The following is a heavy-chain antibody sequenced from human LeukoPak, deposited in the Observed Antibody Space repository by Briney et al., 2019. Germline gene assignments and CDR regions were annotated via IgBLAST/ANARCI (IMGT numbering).Heavy chain of an antibody. V-gene: IGHV3-23*01. Sequence: GGSLRLSCAASGFTFSSYSMNWVRQAPGKGLEWVSAISGSGGSTYYADSVKGRFTISRDNSKNTLYLQMNSLRAEDTAVYYCAKEGDGYNYFDYWGQGTLVTVSS. CDR3: AKEGDGYNYFDY. CDR1: GFTFSSYS. J-gene: IGHJ4*02. D-gene: IGHD5-24*01. CDR2: ISGSGGST.